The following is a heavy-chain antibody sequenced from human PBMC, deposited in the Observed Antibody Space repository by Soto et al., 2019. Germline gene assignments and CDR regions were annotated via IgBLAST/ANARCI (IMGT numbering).Heavy chain of an antibody. Sequence: QVQLVESGGGVVQPGRSLRLSCAGSGFTFSAYGMDWVRQAPGKGLEWVAVISYDGSTKYYADSVKGRFTISRDNSKNTLYLQMNSLRAEDTAVYDCAKDRMGGGVLGYFDYWGLGTLVTVSA. D-gene: IGHD3-10*01. CDR2: ISYDGSTK. J-gene: IGHJ4*02. CDR1: GFTFSAYG. V-gene: IGHV3-30*18. CDR3: AKDRMGGGVLGYFDY.